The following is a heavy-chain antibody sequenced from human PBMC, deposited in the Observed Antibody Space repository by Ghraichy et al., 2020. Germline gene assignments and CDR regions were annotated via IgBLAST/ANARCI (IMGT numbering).Heavy chain of an antibody. CDR3: ARARGWRTIFGVVIDY. V-gene: IGHV4-34*01. D-gene: IGHD3-3*01. CDR2: INHSGST. Sequence: SETLSLTCAVYGGSFSGYYWSWIRQPPGKGLEWIGEINHSGSTNYNPSLKSRVTISVDTSKNQFSLKLSSVTAADTAVYYCARARGWRTIFGVVIDYWGQGTLVTVSS. J-gene: IGHJ4*02. CDR1: GGSFSGYY.